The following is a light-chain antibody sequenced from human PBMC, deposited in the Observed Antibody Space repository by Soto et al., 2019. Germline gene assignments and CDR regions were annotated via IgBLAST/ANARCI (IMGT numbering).Light chain of an antibody. V-gene: IGKV3-20*01. CDR2: GAS. CDR3: QQYGNSPLT. Sequence: EIVLTQSPGTLSLSPGERATLSCRASQSVSSSYLAWYHQKPGQAPRLLIYGASSRATGIPDRFSGSGSGTDFTLTISILEPEDSAVYYCQQYGNSPLTFGQGTKVEIK. J-gene: IGKJ1*01. CDR1: QSVSSSY.